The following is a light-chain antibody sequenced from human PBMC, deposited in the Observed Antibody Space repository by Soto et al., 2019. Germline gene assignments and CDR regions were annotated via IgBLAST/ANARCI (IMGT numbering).Light chain of an antibody. CDR1: SSDVGAYNY. CDR3: SVCAYRVSVNV. CDR2: EVS. Sequence: QSVLSQPASVSGSPGQSITISCTGTSSDVGAYNYVSWYQQHPGKAPKLLIFEVSSRPSGVSNRFSVSKSGSTASLPISAPEAVDEADFYGSVCAYRVSVNVFGTGTKV. V-gene: IGLV2-14*01. J-gene: IGLJ1*01.